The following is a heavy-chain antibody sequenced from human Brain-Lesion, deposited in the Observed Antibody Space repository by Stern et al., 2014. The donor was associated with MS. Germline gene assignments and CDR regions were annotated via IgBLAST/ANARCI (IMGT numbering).Heavy chain of an antibody. CDR2: INPNTGGT. J-gene: IGHJ6*02. CDR1: GYIFTGYY. Sequence: AQLVESGDEVKTPGASGKVSCKTSGYIFTGYYIHWVRQAPGQGLEWMAWINPNTGGTTYAKKFQGRVTMSRDTSISTAYVELSSLTSDDTAVYYCARDQRGITIFGVVTDYYYLGMDVWGQGTTVTVSS. V-gene: IGHV1-2*02. CDR3: ARDQRGITIFGVVTDYYYLGMDV. D-gene: IGHD3-3*01.